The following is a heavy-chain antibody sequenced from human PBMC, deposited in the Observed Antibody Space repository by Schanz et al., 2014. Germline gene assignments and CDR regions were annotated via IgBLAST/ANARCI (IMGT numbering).Heavy chain of an antibody. J-gene: IGHJ3*02. Sequence: QVQLVQSGAEVRKPGASVKVSCKASGYTFISYGISWVRQAPGQGPEFMGWISTFRNEDTNSAQRFQGGLTMTTDTSTSTAYMELRSLRSDDTAVYYCARGGGPEDVFDIWGQGTILTVSS. CDR2: ISTFRNEDT. V-gene: IGHV1-18*01. D-gene: IGHD5-12*01. CDR1: GYTFISYG. CDR3: ARGGGPEDVFDI.